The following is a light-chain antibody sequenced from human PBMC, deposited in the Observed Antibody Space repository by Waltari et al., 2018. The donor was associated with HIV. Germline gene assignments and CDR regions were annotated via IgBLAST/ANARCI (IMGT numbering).Light chain of an antibody. CDR1: QNVDDK. Sequence: DILLTQSPATISVSPGGRVTVSCRASQNVDDKLAWYQQKPGQSPRLLIYHSSVRAAGAPTRFGGAGSATNFTLTITGLQSEDFTLYFCQQYHHWPPLTFGGGSRVELK. CDR2: HSS. V-gene: IGKV3D-15*01. J-gene: IGKJ4*01. CDR3: QQYHHWPPLT.